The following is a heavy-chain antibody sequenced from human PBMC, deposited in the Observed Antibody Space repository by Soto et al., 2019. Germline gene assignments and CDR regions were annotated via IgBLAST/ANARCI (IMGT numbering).Heavy chain of an antibody. J-gene: IGHJ6*03. D-gene: IGHD2-15*01. Sequence: QVQLQESGPGLVKPSETLSLTCTVSGGSGSSYYWSWIRQPPGTGLEWIGWLYYSGSTSYNPSLMSRVTISRDPSKTQFSLKLSSVTAADTAVYYCASARFSSYFYMDVWGKGTAVTVSS. CDR2: LYYSGST. CDR3: ASARFSSYFYMDV. CDR1: GGSGSSYY. V-gene: IGHV4-59*02.